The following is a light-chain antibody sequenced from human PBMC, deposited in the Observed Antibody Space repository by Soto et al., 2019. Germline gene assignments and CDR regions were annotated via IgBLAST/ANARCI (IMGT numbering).Light chain of an antibody. CDR3: QQYGSSPPGRT. V-gene: IGKV3-20*01. CDR2: GAS. CDR1: QSVSSSH. J-gene: IGKJ1*01. Sequence: EIVLTQSPGTLSLSPGERATLSCRASQSVSSSHLAWYQQKPGQAPRLLIYGASSRATGIPDRFSGSGSGTDFTLTISRLEPEDFAVYYCQQYGSSPPGRTFGQGTKVDIK.